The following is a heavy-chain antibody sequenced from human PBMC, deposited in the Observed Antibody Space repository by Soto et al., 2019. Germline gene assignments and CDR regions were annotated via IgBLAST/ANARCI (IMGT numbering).Heavy chain of an antibody. Sequence: GGSLRLSCAASGFSFNAYAMHWVRQAPGEGPEWVAAISHDGDNKYYADSVKGRFTISRDNSRNTLYLQVNSLRAEDTALYYCSLGYSSGWQYLGLWGRGTLVTVSS. CDR1: GFSFNAYA. CDR3: SLGYSSGWQYLGL. D-gene: IGHD6-19*01. CDR2: ISHDGDNK. V-gene: IGHV3-30-3*01. J-gene: IGHJ2*01.